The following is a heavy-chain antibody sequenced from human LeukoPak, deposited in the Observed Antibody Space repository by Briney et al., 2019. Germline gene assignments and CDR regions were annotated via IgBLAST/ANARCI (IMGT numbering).Heavy chain of an antibody. CDR3: ARDLNNYYDSSGYYHAFDI. Sequence: SETLSLTCTVSGGSISSYYWSWIRQPPGKGLEWIGYIYYSGSTNYNPSLKSRVTMSVDTSKNQFSLKLSSVTAADTAVYYCARDLNNYYDSSGYYHAFDIWGQGTMVTVSS. CDR1: GGSISSYY. J-gene: IGHJ3*02. CDR2: IYYSGST. V-gene: IGHV4-59*12. D-gene: IGHD3-22*01.